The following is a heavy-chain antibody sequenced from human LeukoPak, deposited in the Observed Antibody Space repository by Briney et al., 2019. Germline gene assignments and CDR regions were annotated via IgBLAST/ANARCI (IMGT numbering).Heavy chain of an antibody. D-gene: IGHD4-17*01. CDR2: INPSGGST. J-gene: IGHJ5*02. V-gene: IGHV1-46*01. CDR3: ARDGYGDYVGWFDP. CDR1: GYTFTSYY. Sequence: ASVKDSCMASGYTFTSYYIHWVRQAPGQGLEWMGIINPSGGSTSYAQKFQGRVTMTRDMSTSTVYMELSSLRSEDTAVYYCARDGYGDYVGWFDPWGQGTLVTVSS.